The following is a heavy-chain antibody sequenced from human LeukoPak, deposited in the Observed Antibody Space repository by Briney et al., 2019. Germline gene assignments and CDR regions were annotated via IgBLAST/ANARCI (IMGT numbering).Heavy chain of an antibody. V-gene: IGHV3-7*03. CDR3: ASDLNHDSGG. CDR1: GFSFSATW. CDR2: IKIDGSER. Sequence: GRSLRLSCAASGFSFSATWMTWVRQAPRNGLECVANIKIDGSERYYLDSVKGRFTVSRDNAKRSLYLQMNRLRVEDTAIYYCASDLNHDSGGWGQGTLVTVSS. D-gene: IGHD3-22*01. J-gene: IGHJ4*02.